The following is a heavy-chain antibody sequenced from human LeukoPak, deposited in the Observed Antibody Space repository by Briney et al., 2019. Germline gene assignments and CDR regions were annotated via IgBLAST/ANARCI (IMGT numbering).Heavy chain of an antibody. CDR2: ISAYNGNT. D-gene: IGHD3-22*01. J-gene: IGHJ4*02. CDR1: GYTFTSYG. V-gene: IGHV1-18*01. CDR3: ARESRTYYYASSGSPDY. Sequence: ASVKVSCKASGYTFTSYGIIWVRQAPGQALEWMGWISAYNGNTNYAQKLQGRVTMTTDTSTSTAYMELRSLRSDDTAVYYCARESRTYYYASSGSPDYWGQGTLVTVSS.